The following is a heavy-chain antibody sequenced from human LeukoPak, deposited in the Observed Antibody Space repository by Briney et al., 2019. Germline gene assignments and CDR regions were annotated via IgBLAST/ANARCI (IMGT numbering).Heavy chain of an antibody. CDR2: ISSNGGST. Sequence: GGSLGLSCSASGFTFSSYAMHWVRQAPGKGLEYASAISSNGGSTYYADSVKGRFTISRDNSKNTLYLQMSSLRAEDTAVYYCVKADTAMAFDYWGQGTLVTVSS. J-gene: IGHJ4*02. CDR3: VKADTAMAFDY. CDR1: GFTFSSYA. V-gene: IGHV3-64D*06. D-gene: IGHD5-18*01.